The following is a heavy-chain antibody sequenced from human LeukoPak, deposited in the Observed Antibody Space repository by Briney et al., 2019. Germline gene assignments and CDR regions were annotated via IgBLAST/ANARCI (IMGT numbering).Heavy chain of an antibody. CDR3: ARPSPIYGGIKGEDYYGMDV. Sequence: GGSLRLSCAASGFTVSSNYMSWVRQAPGKGLKWVSIIYTGGTTYYADSVKGRFTISRDNSKNTLYLQMNSLRLEDTAVYYCARPSPIYGGIKGEDYYGMDVWGQGTTVTVS. V-gene: IGHV3-66*02. D-gene: IGHD1-26*01. J-gene: IGHJ6*01. CDR1: GFTVSSNY. CDR2: IYTGGTT.